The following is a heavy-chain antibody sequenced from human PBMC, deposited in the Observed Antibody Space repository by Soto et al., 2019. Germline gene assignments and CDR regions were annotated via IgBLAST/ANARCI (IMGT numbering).Heavy chain of an antibody. CDR1: GFSVSSNY. V-gene: IGHV3-53*02. CDR2: IYSTGSK. CDR3: ARSIVVVIRTFNWYFDL. J-gene: IGHJ2*01. Sequence: EVQLVETGGGLIQPGGPLRLSCAASGFSVSSNYMSWVRQAPGKGLEWVSVIYSTGSKYYADSVKRRFIISRDNSKNTLYLEMNSMRAEDTAVYYCARSIVVVIRTFNWYFDLWGRGTLVTVSS. D-gene: IGHD3-22*01.